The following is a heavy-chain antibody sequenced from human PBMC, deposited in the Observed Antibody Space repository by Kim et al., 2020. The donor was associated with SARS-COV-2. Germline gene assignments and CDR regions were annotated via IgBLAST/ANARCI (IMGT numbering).Heavy chain of an antibody. V-gene: IGHV1-3*01. CDR3: ARSKSSWYYLLDY. CDR2: INAGNGNT. J-gene: IGHJ4*01. Sequence: ASVKVSCKASGYTFTSYAMHWVRQAPGQRLEWMGWINAGNGNTKYSQKFQGRVTITRDTSASTAYMELSSLRSEDTAVYYCARSKSSWYYLLDYWGQGTLVTVSS. CDR1: GYTFTSYA. D-gene: IGHD6-13*01.